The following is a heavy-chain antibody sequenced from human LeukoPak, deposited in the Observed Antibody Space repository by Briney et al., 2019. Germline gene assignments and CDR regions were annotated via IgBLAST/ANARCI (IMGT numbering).Heavy chain of an antibody. Sequence: GAAVKVSCKASGYTFIDYYMHWVRQAPGPGLEWMGWINPNSGGTNYAPKFRGRVTMTRDTSISTTYMELSSLRSDDTAVHYCARDRTSVVNDYWGQGTLVTVSS. D-gene: IGHD3-10*01. CDR2: INPNSGGT. V-gene: IGHV1-2*02. CDR3: ARDRTSVVNDY. CDR1: GYTFIDYY. J-gene: IGHJ4*02.